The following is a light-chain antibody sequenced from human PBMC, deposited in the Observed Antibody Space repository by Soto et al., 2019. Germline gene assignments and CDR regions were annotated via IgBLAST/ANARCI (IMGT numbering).Light chain of an antibody. Sequence: EIVMTQSPATLSLSPGERAALSCRASQSINSELAWYQQKPGQPPRLLIYDASTRATGVPARFTGSESGSEFTLTISGLQSEDFAVYYFQQGHNWPLTVGQATRLEI. CDR3: QQGHNWPLT. CDR2: DAS. V-gene: IGKV3-15*01. J-gene: IGKJ2*01. CDR1: QSINSE.